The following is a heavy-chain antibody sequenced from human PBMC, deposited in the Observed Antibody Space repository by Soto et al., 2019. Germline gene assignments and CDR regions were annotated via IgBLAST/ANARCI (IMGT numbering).Heavy chain of an antibody. J-gene: IGHJ5*02. CDR1: GFTFSSYS. D-gene: IGHD2-2*01. Sequence: PGGSLRLSCAASGFTFSSYSMNWVRQAPGKGQEWVSSISSSSSYICYADSVKGRFTISRDNAKNSLYLQMNSLRAEDTAVYYCARDSDIVVVPAAMKPGWFDPSGQGTRVTVSS. CDR2: ISSSSSYI. CDR3: ARDSDIVVVPAAMKPGWFDP. V-gene: IGHV3-21*01.